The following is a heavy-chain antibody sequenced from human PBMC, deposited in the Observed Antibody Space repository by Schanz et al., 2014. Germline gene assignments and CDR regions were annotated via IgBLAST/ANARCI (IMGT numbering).Heavy chain of an antibody. J-gene: IGHJ4*02. D-gene: IGHD3-10*01. CDR2: IIPILGIA. CDR3: ARGRGFYDY. Sequence: QVQLVQSGAEVKKPGSSVKVSCKASGGTFSTYTISWVRQAPGQGLEWMGRIIPILGIANYAQKFQGRVTNTADKSTSTAYMDLSSLRPEDTAVYYCARGRGFYDYWGQGTLVTVSS. CDR1: GGTFSTYT. V-gene: IGHV1-69*02.